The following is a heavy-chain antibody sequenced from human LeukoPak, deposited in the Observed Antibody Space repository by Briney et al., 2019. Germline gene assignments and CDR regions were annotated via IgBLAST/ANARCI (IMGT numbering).Heavy chain of an antibody. CDR2: ISAYNGNT. J-gene: IGHJ3*02. CDR3: ARVRDNGAFDI. V-gene: IGHV1-18*01. Sequence: ASVKVSCKASGGTFSSYAISWVRQAPGQGLEWMGWISAYNGNTNYAQKLQGRVTMTTDTSTSTAYMELRSLRSDDTAVYYCARVRDNGAFDIWGQGTMVTVSS. CDR1: GGTFSSYA. D-gene: IGHD1-1*01.